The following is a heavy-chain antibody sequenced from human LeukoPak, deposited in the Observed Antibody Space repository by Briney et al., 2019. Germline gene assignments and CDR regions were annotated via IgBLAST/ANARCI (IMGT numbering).Heavy chain of an antibody. D-gene: IGHD3-22*01. J-gene: IGHJ4*02. CDR1: GFTVSSNY. Sequence: GGSLRLSCAASGFTVSSNYMTWVRQAPGKGLEWVSVIYSDGSTSYADSVKGRFTISRDNSKNTLYLQMNSLRAEDTAVYYCASNGGSYSSSGPKYWGQGTLVTVSS. V-gene: IGHV3-53*01. CDR3: ASNGGSYSSSGPKY. CDR2: IYSDGST.